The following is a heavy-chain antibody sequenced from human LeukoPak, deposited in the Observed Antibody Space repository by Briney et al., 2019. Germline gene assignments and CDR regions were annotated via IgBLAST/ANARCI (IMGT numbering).Heavy chain of an antibody. CDR1: GDSIISNIYW. D-gene: IGHD3/OR15-3a*01. J-gene: IGHJ3*01. Sequence: SEILSLTCTVSGDSIISNIYWWDWVRLPPGKGLEWIGATFYTGRTFYSPSLKSRVTISVDTSKNQFSLDLSSATAADTAVYYRARRRHNFDFYDVWGQGTRVTVSS. V-gene: IGHV4-39*01. CDR2: TFYTGRT. CDR3: ARRRHNFDFYDV.